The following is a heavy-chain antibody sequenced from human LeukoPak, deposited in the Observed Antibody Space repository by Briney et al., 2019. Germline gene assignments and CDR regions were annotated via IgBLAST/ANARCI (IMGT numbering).Heavy chain of an antibody. CDR1: GYSFTSYS. J-gene: IGHJ6*02. D-gene: IGHD3-3*01. V-gene: IGHV1-8*02. Sequence: GESLKISCKGSGYSFTSYSMHWVRQAPGQGLEWMGWMNPNSDNTGYAQKFQGRVTMTRNTSISTAYMELSSLRSEDTAVYYCARGNLRITIFGVVIPPYGMDVWGQGTTVTVSS. CDR3: ARGNLRITIFGVVIPPYGMDV. CDR2: MNPNSDNT.